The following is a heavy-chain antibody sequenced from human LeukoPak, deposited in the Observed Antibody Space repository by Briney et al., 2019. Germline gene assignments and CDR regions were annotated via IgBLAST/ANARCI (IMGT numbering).Heavy chain of an antibody. D-gene: IGHD3-16*01. V-gene: IGHV3-11*04. CDR1: GFTFSDYY. CDR3: ARVDYVWGSHSYYFDY. J-gene: IGHJ4*02. CDR2: ISSSGSTI. Sequence: GGSLRLSCAASGFTFSDYYMSWIRQAPGKGLEWVSYISSSGSTIYYADSVKGRFIISRDNAKNSLYLQMNSLRAEDTAVYYCARVDYVWGSHSYYFDYWGQETLVTVSS.